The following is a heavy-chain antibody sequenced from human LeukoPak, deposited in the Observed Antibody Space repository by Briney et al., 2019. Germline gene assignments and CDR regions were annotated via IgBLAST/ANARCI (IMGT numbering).Heavy chain of an antibody. D-gene: IGHD2-2*01. CDR3: ARSRLVVPAAFDY. CDR1: GGSISSSGYY. Sequence: SETLSLTCTVSGGSISSSGYYWGWIRQPPGKGLEWIGSIYHSGSTYYNPSLKSRVTISVDTSKNQFSLKLSSVTAADTAVYYCARSRLVVPAAFDYWGQGTLVTVSS. V-gene: IGHV4-39*07. J-gene: IGHJ4*02. CDR2: IYHSGST.